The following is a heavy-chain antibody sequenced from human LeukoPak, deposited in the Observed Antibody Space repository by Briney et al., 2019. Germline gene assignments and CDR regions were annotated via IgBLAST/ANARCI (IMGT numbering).Heavy chain of an antibody. CDR2: FYTSGNT. D-gene: IGHD5-24*01. J-gene: IGHJ4*02. V-gene: IGHV4-4*07. Sequence: SETLSLTCTVSGGSISPYYWSWIRQPAGKGLEWIGRFYTSGNTNYNPSLKSRVTISVDTSKNQFSLRLNSVTAADTAVYYCARGRDGYNFLNRGEYYYFDYWGQGTLVTVSS. CDR1: GGSISPYY. CDR3: ARGRDGYNFLNRGEYYYFDY.